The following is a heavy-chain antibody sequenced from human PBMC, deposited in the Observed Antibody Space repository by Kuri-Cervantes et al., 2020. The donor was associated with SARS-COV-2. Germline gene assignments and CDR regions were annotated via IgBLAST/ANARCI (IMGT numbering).Heavy chain of an antibody. J-gene: IGHJ4*02. CDR3: ATLGMVFSCFDY. CDR1: GGSISSGGYS. D-gene: IGHD3-3*01. Sequence: LTLSCVVSGGSISSGGYSWSWIRQPPGKGLEWIGYIYHSGSTYYNPSLKSRVTISVDRSKNQFSLKLSSVTAADTAVYYCATLGMVFSCFDYWGQGTLVTVSS. CDR2: IYHSGST. V-gene: IGHV4-30-2*01.